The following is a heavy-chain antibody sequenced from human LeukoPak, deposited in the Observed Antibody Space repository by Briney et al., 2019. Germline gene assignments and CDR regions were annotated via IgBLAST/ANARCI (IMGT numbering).Heavy chain of an antibody. CDR1: GGTSSSYA. Sequence: GSSVKVSCKASGGTSSSYAISWVRQAPGQGLEWMGRIIPILGIANYAQKFQGRVTITADKSTSTAYMELSSLRSEDTAVYYCARENLSIYSSSRYFDYWGQGTLVTVSS. CDR2: IIPILGIA. CDR3: ARENLSIYSSSRYFDY. J-gene: IGHJ4*02. V-gene: IGHV1-69*04. D-gene: IGHD6-6*01.